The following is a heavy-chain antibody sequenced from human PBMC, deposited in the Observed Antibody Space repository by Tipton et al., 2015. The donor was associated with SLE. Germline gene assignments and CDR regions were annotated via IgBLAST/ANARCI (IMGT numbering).Heavy chain of an antibody. D-gene: IGHD3-22*01. V-gene: IGHV4-59*01. CDR1: GGSISGSY. CDR3: AREYYDTSGLYYFDY. J-gene: IGHJ4*02. Sequence: GLVKPSETLSLICAVSGGSISGSYWSWIRQPPGKGLQWIGYMYYSGSSNYNPSLKSRVTVSADTSKNQFSLKLSSVTPADTAVYYCAREYYDTSGLYYFDYWGLGALVTVSS. CDR2: MYYSGSS.